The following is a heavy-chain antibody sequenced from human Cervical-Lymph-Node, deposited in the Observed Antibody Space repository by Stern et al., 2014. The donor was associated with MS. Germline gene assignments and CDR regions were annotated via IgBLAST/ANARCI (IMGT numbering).Heavy chain of an antibody. CDR3: ATIATRLSSYYSSWYYFDY. V-gene: IGHV1-2*02. CDR1: GYTFTDYY. Sequence: QVQLVESGAEVKKPGASVKVSCKASGYTFTDYYIHWVRQAPGQGLEWMGWINPNGGGTAYAQKFQGRVTMTRDTSISTAYMELTRLRSDDTPVYYCATIATRLSSYYSSWYYFDYWGQGTLVTVSS. D-gene: IGHD6-13*01. J-gene: IGHJ4*02. CDR2: INPNGGGT.